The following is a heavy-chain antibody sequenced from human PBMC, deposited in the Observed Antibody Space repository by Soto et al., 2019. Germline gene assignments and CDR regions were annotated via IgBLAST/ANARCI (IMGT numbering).Heavy chain of an antibody. V-gene: IGHV1-18*01. CDR1: GYTFTSYG. Sequence: GASVKVSCKASGYTFTSYGISWVRQAPGQGLEWMGWISAYNGNTYYAQKLQGRVTMTTDTSTSTAYMELRSLRSDDTAVYYCARGLFTIFGVVILYNWFDPWGQGTLVTVSS. J-gene: IGHJ5*02. D-gene: IGHD3-3*01. CDR2: ISAYNGNT. CDR3: ARGLFTIFGVVILYNWFDP.